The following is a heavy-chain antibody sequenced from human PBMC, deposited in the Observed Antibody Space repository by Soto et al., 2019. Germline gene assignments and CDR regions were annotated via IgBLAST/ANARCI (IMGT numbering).Heavy chain of an antibody. V-gene: IGHV3-74*01. Sequence: GGSLRLSCAASGFTFSSYGMHWVRQVPGKGLVWVSRINRDGSTTSYADSVKGRFTISRDNAKNTLYLQMNSLRAEDTAMYYCARDIMVYAIKGLWQQTSHATYFDYWGQGTLVTVSS. J-gene: IGHJ4*02. CDR3: ARDIMVYAIKGLWQQTSHATYFDY. CDR2: INRDGSTT. D-gene: IGHD2-8*01. CDR1: GFTFSSYG.